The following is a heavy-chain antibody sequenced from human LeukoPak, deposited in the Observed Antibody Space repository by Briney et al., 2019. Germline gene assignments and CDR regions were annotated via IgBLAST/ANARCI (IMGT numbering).Heavy chain of an antibody. Sequence: AASVKVSCKASGGTFSSYAISWVRQAPGQGLEWMGGIIPIFGTAKYAQKFQGRVTITADESTSTAYMGLSSLRSEDTAVYYCAATYYYDRWGRAFDIWGQGTMVTVSS. CDR1: GGTFSSYA. J-gene: IGHJ3*02. CDR3: AATYYYDRWGRAFDI. CDR2: IIPIFGTA. V-gene: IGHV1-69*13. D-gene: IGHD3-22*01.